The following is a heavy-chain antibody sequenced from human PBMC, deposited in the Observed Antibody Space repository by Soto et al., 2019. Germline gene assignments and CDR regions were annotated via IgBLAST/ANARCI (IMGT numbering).Heavy chain of an antibody. CDR1: GFTVNNNY. CDR3: ARDKS. V-gene: IGHV3-53*01. J-gene: IGHJ5*02. CDR2: IYSGDST. Sequence: GESLKISCAGSGFTVNNNYMGWVRQAPGKGLEWVSLIYSGDSTYYTDSVKGRFTISRDSSKNTLYLQMSSLRAEDTAVYYCARDKSWGPGTLVTVSS.